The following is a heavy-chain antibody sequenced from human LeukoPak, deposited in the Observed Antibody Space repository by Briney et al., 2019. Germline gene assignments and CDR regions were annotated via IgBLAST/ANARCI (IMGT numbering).Heavy chain of an antibody. D-gene: IGHD3-10*01. Sequence: GGSLRLSCAASGFTFSSYAMHWVRQAPGKGLEWVAVISYDGSNKYYADSVKGRFTIPRDNSKNTLYLQMNTLRAEETAVYYCAPRFGEYSPDYWGQGTLVTVSS. CDR2: ISYDGSNK. CDR1: GFTFSSYA. V-gene: IGHV3-30-3*01. CDR3: APRFGEYSPDY. J-gene: IGHJ4*02.